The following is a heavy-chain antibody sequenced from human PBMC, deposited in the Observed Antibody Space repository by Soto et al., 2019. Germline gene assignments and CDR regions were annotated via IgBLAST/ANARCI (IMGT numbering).Heavy chain of an antibody. V-gene: IGHV3-23*01. CDR1: GFSFSTYA. D-gene: IGHD1-26*01. J-gene: IGHJ4*02. CDR2: INGLVDST. CDR3: AKSVGTYYALCDY. Sequence: GGSLRLSCAASGFSFSTYAMSWVRQAPGKGLEWVSAINGLVDSTYHADSVKGRFTISRDTSKNTLHLQMNSLRAEDKAVHYCAKSVGTYYALCDYWGQGTLVTVSS.